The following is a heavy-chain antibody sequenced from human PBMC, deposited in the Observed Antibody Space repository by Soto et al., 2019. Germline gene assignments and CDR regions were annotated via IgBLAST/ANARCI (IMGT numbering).Heavy chain of an antibody. CDR1: GYTFTSCG. V-gene: IGHV1-18*01. D-gene: IGHD3-3*01. CDR2: ISAYNGNT. Sequence: QVQLVQSGAEVKKPGASVKVSCKASGYTFTSCGISWVRQAPGQGLEWMGWISAYNGNTNYAQKLQGRVTMTTDTSTSTAYMELRSLRSDDTAVYYCARDLRGYDFWSGYYDWFDPWGQGTLVTVSS. J-gene: IGHJ5*02. CDR3: ARDLRGYDFWSGYYDWFDP.